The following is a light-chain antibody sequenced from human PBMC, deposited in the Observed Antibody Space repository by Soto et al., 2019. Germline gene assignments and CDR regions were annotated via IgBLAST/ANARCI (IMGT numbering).Light chain of an antibody. CDR2: GGS. CDR1: QPIGSH. Sequence: DSHLTHSPSCLSSSVGDRVTITCRASQPIGSHLNWFQHKAGKAPKLLIYGGSTLIGGVPSRFSASGSGTDFTLTISSLQPEDFATYYCQQSYSTPQITFGQGTRLEIK. V-gene: IGKV1-39*01. J-gene: IGKJ5*01. CDR3: QQSYSTPQIT.